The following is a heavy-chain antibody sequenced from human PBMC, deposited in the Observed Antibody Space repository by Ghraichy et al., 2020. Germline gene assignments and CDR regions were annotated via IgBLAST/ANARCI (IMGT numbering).Heavy chain of an antibody. CDR3: SSPGTKWFRGFDY. Sequence: ASVKVSCKSSGSTFSTSAIHWMRQAPGQRPEWMGWINAGNGHPKYSQKFQGRVTFSRDTSASTAYMDLRSLTSEDTAVYYCSSPGTKWFRGFDYWGQGTLVAVSS. CDR1: GSTFSTSA. J-gene: IGHJ4*02. CDR2: INAGNGHP. V-gene: IGHV1-3*01. D-gene: IGHD2-8*01.